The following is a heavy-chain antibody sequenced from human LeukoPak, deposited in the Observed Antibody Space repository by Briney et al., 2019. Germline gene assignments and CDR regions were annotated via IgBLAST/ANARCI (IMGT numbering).Heavy chain of an antibody. CDR1: GFTFSSYS. V-gene: IGHV3-21*01. J-gene: IGHJ4*02. CDR2: ISSSSSYI. D-gene: IGHD6-19*01. Sequence: GGSLRLSCAASGFTFSSYSMNWVRQAPGKGLEWVSSISSSSSYIYYADSVKGRFTISRDNAKNSLYLQMNSLRAEETGVYYCAREQRGEQWLVLSYFDYWGQGTLVTVSS. CDR3: AREQRGEQWLVLSYFDY.